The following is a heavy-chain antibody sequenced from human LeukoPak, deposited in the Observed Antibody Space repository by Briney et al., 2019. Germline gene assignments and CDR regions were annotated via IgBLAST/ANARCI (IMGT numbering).Heavy chain of an antibody. CDR1: GGSISSYY. CDR2: IYYSGST. V-gene: IGHV4-59*01. J-gene: IGHJ4*02. CDR3: ARDGVSWILDY. Sequence: SETLSLTCTVSGGSISSYYWSWIRQPPGKGLEWIGYIYYSGSTNYNPSLKSRVTISVDTSKNQFSLKLSSVTAADTAVYYCARDGVSWILDYWGQGTLVTVSS. D-gene: IGHD3-16*01.